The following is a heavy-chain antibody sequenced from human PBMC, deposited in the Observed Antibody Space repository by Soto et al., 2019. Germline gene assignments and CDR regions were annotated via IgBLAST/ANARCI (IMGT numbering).Heavy chain of an antibody. CDR1: GFSVSDNY. CDR3: KSRDY. CDR2: IFSGGST. Sequence: EVHLVESGGGLVQPGGSLRLACAASGFSVSDNYMNWVRQAPGKGLEWVSVIFSGGSTYYADSVKGRFTISRHNSENTLYLKMSSMRVEDTAVYYCKSRDYWGRGTLVTVSS. V-gene: IGHV3-53*04. J-gene: IGHJ4*02.